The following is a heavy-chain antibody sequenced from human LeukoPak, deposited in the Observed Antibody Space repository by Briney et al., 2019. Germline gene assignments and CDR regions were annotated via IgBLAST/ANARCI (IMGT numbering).Heavy chain of an antibody. Sequence: SETLSLTCTVSGGSISSGGYYWSWIRQRPGKGLEWIGYIYYSGSTYYNPSLKSRVTISVDTSKNQFSLKLSSVTAADTAVYYCARGGRYYDSSGYMSYWGQGTLVTVSS. V-gene: IGHV4-31*03. CDR2: IYYSGST. J-gene: IGHJ4*02. CDR3: ARGGRYYDSSGYMSY. CDR1: GGSISSGGYY. D-gene: IGHD3-22*01.